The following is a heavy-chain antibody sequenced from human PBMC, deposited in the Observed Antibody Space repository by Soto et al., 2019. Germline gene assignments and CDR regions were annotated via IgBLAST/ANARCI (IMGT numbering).Heavy chain of an antibody. J-gene: IGHJ4*02. CDR2: INPSGGST. D-gene: IGHD2-15*01. Sequence: ASVKVSCKASGYTFTSYYMHWVRQAPGQGLEWMGIINPSGGSTSYAQKFQGRVTMTRDTSTSTVYMELSSLRSEDTAVYYCARAYCSGGSCYPWDYWGQGNLVTVSS. V-gene: IGHV1-46*01. CDR3: ARAYCSGGSCYPWDY. CDR1: GYTFTSYY.